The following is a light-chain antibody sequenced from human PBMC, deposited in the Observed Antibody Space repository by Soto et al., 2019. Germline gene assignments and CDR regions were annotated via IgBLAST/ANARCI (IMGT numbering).Light chain of an antibody. CDR2: DTS. Sequence: EIVVTQSPATLSLSPGERATLSCRASQSVNRHFTWYQQKPGQAPRLLIYDTSDRATGIPDRFSGGGSGTDFNLTIRSLEPEDFAGYYCQQRYDWPPTFGQGTKVE. CDR1: QSVNRH. J-gene: IGKJ1*01. V-gene: IGKV3-11*01. CDR3: QQRYDWPPT.